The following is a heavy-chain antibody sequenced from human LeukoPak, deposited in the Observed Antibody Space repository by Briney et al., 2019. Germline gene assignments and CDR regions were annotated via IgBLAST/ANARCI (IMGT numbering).Heavy chain of an antibody. D-gene: IGHD3-10*01. CDR1: GFTFSSYD. CDR3: ARAVPMARGVNYYDY. V-gene: IGHV3-13*01. CDR2: ICTTGDT. Sequence: GGSLRLSCAASGFTFSSYDMHWVRQATGKGLEWVSAICTTGDTYYPGSVTGRFTISRENARNSLYLQMNSLRVGDTAVYYCARAVPMARGVNYYDYWGQGTLVTVSS. J-gene: IGHJ4*02.